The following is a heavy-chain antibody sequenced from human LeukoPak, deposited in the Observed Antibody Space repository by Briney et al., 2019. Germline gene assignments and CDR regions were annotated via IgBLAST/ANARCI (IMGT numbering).Heavy chain of an antibody. V-gene: IGHV1-69*13. D-gene: IGHD6-19*01. Sequence: ASVKVSCKASGGTFSSYAISWVRQAPGQGLEWMGGIIPVFGTANYAQKFQGRVTITADESTSTAYMELSSLRSEDTAVYYCARGGSGWPSGDYWGQGTLVTVSS. CDR1: GGTFSSYA. CDR3: ARGGSGWPSGDY. CDR2: IIPVFGTA. J-gene: IGHJ4*02.